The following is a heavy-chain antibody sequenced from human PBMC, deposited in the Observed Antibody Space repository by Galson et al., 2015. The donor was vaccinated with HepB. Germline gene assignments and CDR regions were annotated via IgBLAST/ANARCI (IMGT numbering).Heavy chain of an antibody. CDR1: GYSISSGYY. J-gene: IGHJ4*02. Sequence: SETLSLTCSVSGYSISSGYYWGWIRQPPGEGLEWIGAIFHSGSTYYNPSLKSRVTISVDTSKNQFSLMVTSVTAADTAVYYCARDDDHGELGYWGQGTLVTVSS. V-gene: IGHV4-38-2*02. CDR2: IFHSGST. D-gene: IGHD4-17*01. CDR3: ARDDDHGELGY.